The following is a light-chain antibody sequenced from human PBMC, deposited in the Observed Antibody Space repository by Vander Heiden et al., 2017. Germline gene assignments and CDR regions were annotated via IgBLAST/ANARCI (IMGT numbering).Light chain of an antibody. Sequence: DIQMTQSPSSLSASVGDRVTITCRASHSISSYLNWYQHKPGKTPKLLIYAASSLQTGVPSRFSGSGSGTDFTLTISKLQPEDFATYYCQQSDSTPPTFGGGTKVEIK. CDR1: HSISSY. V-gene: IGKV1-39*01. J-gene: IGKJ4*01. CDR3: QQSDSTPPT. CDR2: AAS.